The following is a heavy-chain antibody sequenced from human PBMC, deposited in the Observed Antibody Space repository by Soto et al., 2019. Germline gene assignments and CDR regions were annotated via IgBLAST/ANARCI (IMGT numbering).Heavy chain of an antibody. CDR3: AREIIPLTTDWYFAL. CDR1: GGSISSGVYS. J-gene: IGHJ2*01. V-gene: IGHV4-30-4*01. CDR2: IFDSGST. Sequence: QVQLQESGPGLVKPSQTLSLTCTVSGGSISSGVYSWSWIRQPPGKGLEWIGYIFDSGSTYYNPSLKSRVTISVDTSKNQFSLRLSSVTAADTAVYYCAREIIPLTTDWYFALWGRGTLVTVSS. D-gene: IGHD4-17*01.